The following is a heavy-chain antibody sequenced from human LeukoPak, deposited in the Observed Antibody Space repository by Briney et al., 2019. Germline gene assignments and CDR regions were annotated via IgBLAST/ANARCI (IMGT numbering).Heavy chain of an antibody. CDR2: IDYSAST. CDR3: ARDSRRELLHAFDI. J-gene: IGHJ3*02. CDR1: GGSISTYY. D-gene: IGHD1-26*01. Sequence: SQTLSLTCTVSGGSISTYYWSWIRQPPGKGLEWIAYIDYSASTNYNPSLKSRVTISVDTSKNQFSLKLSSVTAADTAVYYYARDSRRELLHAFDIWGQGTMVTVSS. V-gene: IGHV4-59*01.